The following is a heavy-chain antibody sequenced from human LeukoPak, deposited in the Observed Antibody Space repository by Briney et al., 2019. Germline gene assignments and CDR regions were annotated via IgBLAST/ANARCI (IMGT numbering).Heavy chain of an antibody. D-gene: IGHD1-26*01. Sequence: ASVKVSSTASGYTFTGYYMNWVRQAPGQGLEWMGWINPNSGGTNYAQKFQGRVTMTRDTSITTAHMELSRLRSDDTAVYYCARGWDSLYYFDYWGQGTLVTVSS. V-gene: IGHV1-2*02. CDR3: ARGWDSLYYFDY. CDR1: GYTFTGYY. CDR2: INPNSGGT. J-gene: IGHJ4*02.